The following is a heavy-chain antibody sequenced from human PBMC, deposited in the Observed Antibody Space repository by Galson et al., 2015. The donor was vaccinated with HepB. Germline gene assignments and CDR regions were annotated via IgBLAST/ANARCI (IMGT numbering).Heavy chain of an antibody. CDR1: GFTFSSYA. J-gene: IGHJ6*02. CDR2: IGGSGGTT. Sequence: SLRLSCAASGFTFSSYAMSWVRQAPGKGLEWISAIGGSGGTTYYADSVKGRFTISRDNSKNTLYLQMNSLRAEETAVYYCAKKRSPYFCGMDVWGQGTTVTVSS. CDR3: AKKRSPYFCGMDV. V-gene: IGHV3-23*01.